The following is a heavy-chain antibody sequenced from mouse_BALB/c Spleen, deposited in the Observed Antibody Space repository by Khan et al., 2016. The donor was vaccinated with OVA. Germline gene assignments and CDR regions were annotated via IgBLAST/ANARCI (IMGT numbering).Heavy chain of an antibody. CDR1: GYTFTSYT. CDR2: INPSNGYT. Sequence: QVQLQQSGAELARPGASVKMSCKASGYTFTSYTIHWIKKRPGQGLEWIGYINPSNGYTTYNQKFKDKATLTTDKSSTTAYLQLSSLTSDDSAVYNGVRDGAYHRNDGWFAYWGQGTLVTVSA. J-gene: IGHJ3*01. V-gene: IGHV1-4*01. CDR3: VRDGAYHRNDGWFAY. D-gene: IGHD2-14*01.